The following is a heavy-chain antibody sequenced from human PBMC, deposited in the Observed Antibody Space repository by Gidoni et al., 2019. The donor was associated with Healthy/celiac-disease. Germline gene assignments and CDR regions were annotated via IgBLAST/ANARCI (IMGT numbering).Heavy chain of an antibody. CDR1: GGTFSSYA. Sequence: QVRLVQSGAEVKKPGSSVKVSCKASGGTFSSYAISWVRQAPGQGLEWMGGIIPICGTANYAQKFQGRVTITADKSTSTAYMELSSLRSEDTAVYYCAHYGGKSSRWYFDLWGRGTLVTVSS. J-gene: IGHJ2*01. V-gene: IGHV1-69*06. D-gene: IGHD4-17*01. CDR3: AHYGGKSSRWYFDL. CDR2: IIPICGTA.